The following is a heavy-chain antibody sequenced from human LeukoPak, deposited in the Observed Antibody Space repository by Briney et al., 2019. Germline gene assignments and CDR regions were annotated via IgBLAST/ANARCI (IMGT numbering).Heavy chain of an antibody. CDR3: VRRGDASSGWGDHDF. J-gene: IGHJ4*02. CDR1: GFTFNGNA. Sequence: GGCLRLSCAASGFTFNGNAISWVGQAPGKGLEWVSTIGGSGDKTFYADSVKGRFTISRDNSKNMVHLQMNSLTGEDTALYYCVRRGDASSGWGDHDFWGQGALVTVSS. V-gene: IGHV3-23*01. D-gene: IGHD6-19*01. CDR2: IGGSGDKT.